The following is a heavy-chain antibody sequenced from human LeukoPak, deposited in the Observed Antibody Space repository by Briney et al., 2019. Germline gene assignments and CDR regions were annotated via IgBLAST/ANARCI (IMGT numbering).Heavy chain of an antibody. V-gene: IGHV3-43D*03. CDR1: GFTFHDYA. J-gene: IGHJ4*02. CDR3: AKDMAAYYYASGNIDY. Sequence: GGSLRLSCAASGFTFHDYAMHWVRQAPGKGLEWVSLISWDGGGTYYADTVKGRFTISRDNSKNSLYLQMNSLRAEDTALYYCAKDMAAYYYASGNIDYWGQGTLVTVSS. CDR2: ISWDGGGT. D-gene: IGHD3-10*01.